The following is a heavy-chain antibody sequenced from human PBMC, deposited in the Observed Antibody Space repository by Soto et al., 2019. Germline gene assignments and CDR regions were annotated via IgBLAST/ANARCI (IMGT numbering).Heavy chain of an antibody. CDR2: IYYSGST. V-gene: IGHV4-30-4*01. CDR3: ARLLYDFWSGYPIDY. CDR1: GGSISSGDYY. Sequence: TSETLSLTCTVSGGSISSGDYYWSWIRQPPGKGLEWIGYIYYSGSTYYNPSLKSRVTISVDTSKNQFSLKLSSVTAADTAVYYCARLLYDFWSGYPIDYWGQGTLVTVSS. J-gene: IGHJ4*02. D-gene: IGHD3-3*01.